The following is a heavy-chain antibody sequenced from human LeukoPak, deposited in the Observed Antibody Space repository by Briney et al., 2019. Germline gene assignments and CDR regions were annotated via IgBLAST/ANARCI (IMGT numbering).Heavy chain of an antibody. CDR2: ISYDGSNK. Sequence: PGGSLRLSCAASGFTFSSYAMHWVRQAPGRGLEWVAVISYDGSNKYYADSVKGRFTISRDNSKNTLYLQMNSLRAEDTAVYYCASDVRGVIMAYFDYWGQGTLVTVSS. D-gene: IGHD3-10*01. CDR3: ASDVRGVIMAYFDY. CDR1: GFTFSSYA. J-gene: IGHJ4*02. V-gene: IGHV3-30-3*01.